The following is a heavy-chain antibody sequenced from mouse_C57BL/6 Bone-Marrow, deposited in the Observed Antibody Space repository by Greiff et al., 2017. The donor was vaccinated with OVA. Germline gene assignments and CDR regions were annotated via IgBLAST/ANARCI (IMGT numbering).Heavy chain of an antibody. CDR2: IDPSASYT. CDR3: ARSLYYLDC. CDR1: GYTFTSYW. V-gene: IGHV1-69*01. J-gene: IGHJ2*01. D-gene: IGHD6-5*01. Sequence: QVQLQQPGAELVMPGASVKLSCKASGYTFTSYWMHWVKQRPGQGLEWIGEIDPSASYTNYNQKLKGKSTLTVDKSSSTAYMQLSSLTSEDSAVYYCARSLYYLDCWGQGTTLTVSS.